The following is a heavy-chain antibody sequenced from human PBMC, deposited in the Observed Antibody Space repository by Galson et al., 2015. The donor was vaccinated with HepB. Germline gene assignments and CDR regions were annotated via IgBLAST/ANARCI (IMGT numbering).Heavy chain of an antibody. CDR3: AKGSVGATMGYYYYGMDV. J-gene: IGHJ6*02. Sequence: SLRLSCAASGFTFSSYGMQWVRQPPGKGLEWVAVISYDGSNEYYADSVKGRFTISRDNSKNTLYLQMNSLREEDTAVYYCAKGSVGATMGYYYYGMDVWGQGTTVTVSS. CDR1: GFTFSSYG. D-gene: IGHD1-26*01. V-gene: IGHV3-30*18. CDR2: ISYDGSNE.